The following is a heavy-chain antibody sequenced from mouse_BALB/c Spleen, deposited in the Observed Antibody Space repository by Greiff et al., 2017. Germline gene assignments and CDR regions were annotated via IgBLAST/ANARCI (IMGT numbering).Heavy chain of an antibody. J-gene: IGHJ3*01. D-gene: IGHD2-3*01. CDR2: ISSGGSYT. Sequence: EVQLVESGGGLVKPGGSLKLSCAASGFTFSSYAMSWVRQTPEKRLEWVATISSGGSYTYYPDSVKGRFTISRDNAKNTLYLQMSSLRSEDTAMYYCARRDGYYEFAYWGQGTLVTVSA. V-gene: IGHV5-9-3*01. CDR3: ARRDGYYEFAY. CDR1: GFTFSSYA.